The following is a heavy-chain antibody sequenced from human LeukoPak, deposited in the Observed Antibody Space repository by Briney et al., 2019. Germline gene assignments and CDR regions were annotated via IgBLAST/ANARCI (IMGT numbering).Heavy chain of an antibody. CDR3: ARLRGGQRWLQLPYYFDY. D-gene: IGHD5-24*01. CDR1: GGSISSYY. Sequence: PSETLSLTCTVSGGSISSYYWSWIRQPPGKGLEWIGYIYYSGSTNYNPSLKSRVTISVDTSKNQFSLKLSSVTAADTAVYYCARLRGGQRWLQLPYYFDYWGQGTLVTVSS. CDR2: IYYSGST. J-gene: IGHJ4*02. V-gene: IGHV4-59*08.